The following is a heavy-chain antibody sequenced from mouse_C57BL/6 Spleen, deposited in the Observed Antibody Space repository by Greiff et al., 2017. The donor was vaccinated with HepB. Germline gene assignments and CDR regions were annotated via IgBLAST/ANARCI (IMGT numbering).Heavy chain of an antibody. CDR1: GYTFTDHT. D-gene: IGHD1-1*01. Sequence: VQGVESDAELVKPGASVKISCKVSGYTFTDHTIHWMKQRPEQGLEWIGYIYPRDGSTKYNEKFKGKATLTADKSSSTAYMQLNSLTSEDSAVYFCARGPIYYYGSSHFDYWGQGTTLTVSS. CDR3: ARGPIYYYGSSHFDY. V-gene: IGHV1-78*01. J-gene: IGHJ2*01. CDR2: IYPRDGST.